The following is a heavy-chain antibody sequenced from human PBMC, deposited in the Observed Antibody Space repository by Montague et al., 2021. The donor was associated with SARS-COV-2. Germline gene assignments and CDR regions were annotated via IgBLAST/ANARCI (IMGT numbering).Heavy chain of an antibody. CDR3: ARFYRVLPAASFDY. Sequence: SETLSLTCTVSGGSICSSSYYWGWIRQPPGKGLEWIGSIYYSGSTYYNPSLKSRVTISVDTSKNQFSLKLSSVTTADTAVYYCARFYRVLPAASFDYWGQGTLVTVSS. CDR2: IYYSGST. D-gene: IGHD2-2*01. CDR1: GGSICSSSYY. V-gene: IGHV4-39*01. J-gene: IGHJ4*02.